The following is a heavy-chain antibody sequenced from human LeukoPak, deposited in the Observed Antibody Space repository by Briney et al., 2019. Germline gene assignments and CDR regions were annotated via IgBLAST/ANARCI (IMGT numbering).Heavy chain of an antibody. CDR3: ARGRGIYSYGLKDAFDI. Sequence: SETLSLTCAVYGGSFSGYYWSWIRQPPGKGLEWIGEINHSGSANYNPSLKSRVTISVDTSKNQFSLRLSSVTAADTAVYYCARGRGIYSYGLKDAFDIWGQGTMVTVSS. CDR2: INHSGSA. J-gene: IGHJ3*02. V-gene: IGHV4-34*01. CDR1: GGSFSGYY. D-gene: IGHD5-18*01.